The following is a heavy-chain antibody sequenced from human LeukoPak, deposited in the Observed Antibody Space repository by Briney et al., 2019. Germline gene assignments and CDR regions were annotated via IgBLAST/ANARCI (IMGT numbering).Heavy chain of an antibody. V-gene: IGHV3-66*01. D-gene: IGHD4-17*01. Sequence: PGRSLRLSCAASGFTVSSNYLSWVRQAPGKGLEWVSILFSGGSTYYADSVKGRFTTSRDNSKNTLYLQMNSLRAEDTAVYYCARDYGKAFDIWGQGTMVTVSS. CDR2: LFSGGST. J-gene: IGHJ3*02. CDR3: ARDYGKAFDI. CDR1: GFTVSSNY.